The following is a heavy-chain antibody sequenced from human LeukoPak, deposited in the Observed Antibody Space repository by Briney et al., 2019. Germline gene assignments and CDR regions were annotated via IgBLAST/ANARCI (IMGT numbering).Heavy chain of an antibody. J-gene: IGHJ3*02. Sequence: ASVKGSCKAFGYTFTGYYMHWVRQAPGQGLEWMGWINPNSGGTNYAQKFQGRVTMTRDTSISTAYMELSRLRSDDTAAYYCAREGGYNPGAFDIWGQGTMVTVSS. V-gene: IGHV1-2*02. D-gene: IGHD5-24*01. CDR2: INPNSGGT. CDR3: AREGGYNPGAFDI. CDR1: GYTFTGYY.